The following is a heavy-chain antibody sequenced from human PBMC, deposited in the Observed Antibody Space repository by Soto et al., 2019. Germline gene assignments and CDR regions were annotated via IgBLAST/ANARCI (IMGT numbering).Heavy chain of an antibody. CDR1: GGTFSSYA. V-gene: IGHV1-69*13. CDR3: ARDNSYGTSGAKGWYFDL. D-gene: IGHD3-10*01. Sequence: SVKVSCKASGGTFSSYAISWVRQAPGQGLEWMGGIIPIFGTANYAQKFQGRVTITADESTSTAYMELSSLRSEDTAVYYCARDNSYGTSGAKGWYFDLWGRGTLVTVSS. CDR2: IIPIFGTA. J-gene: IGHJ2*01.